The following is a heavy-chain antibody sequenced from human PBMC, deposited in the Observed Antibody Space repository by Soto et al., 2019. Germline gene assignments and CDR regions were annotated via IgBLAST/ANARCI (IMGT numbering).Heavy chain of an antibody. D-gene: IGHD6-19*01. J-gene: IGHJ5*02. Sequence: KPSETLSLTCFVSGYSITAGGYYWSWIRQHPGKGLEWIGSFYSSGSIIYNPSLRSRVSISGDTSSNQFSMSLTSVTAADTARYYCARMYSSGSGWFHPWGQGTLVTVS. CDR2: FYSSGSI. CDR3: ARMYSSGSGWFHP. CDR1: GYSITAGGYY. V-gene: IGHV4-31*03.